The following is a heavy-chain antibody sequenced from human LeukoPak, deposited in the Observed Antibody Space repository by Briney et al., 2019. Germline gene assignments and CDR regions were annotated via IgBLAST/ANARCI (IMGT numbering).Heavy chain of an antibody. CDR1: GAAFSKYG. D-gene: IGHD3-10*01. J-gene: IGHJ4*02. Sequence: GGSLRLSCAASGAAFSKYGMKWVRQAAGAGLECISGISRSGDITNYTHSAKGRFTIYKDNVKNTLYLQMNSLRAQATALYYCATEGFYFWGPGTQVTVSS. CDR3: ATEGFYF. V-gene: IGHV3-23*01. CDR2: ISRSGDIT.